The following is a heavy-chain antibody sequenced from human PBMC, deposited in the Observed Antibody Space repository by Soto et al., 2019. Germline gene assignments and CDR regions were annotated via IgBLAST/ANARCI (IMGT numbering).Heavy chain of an antibody. CDR2: IGVRNGDT. CDR1: GFTFTNSA. D-gene: IGHD2-21*01. Sequence: QVQVVQSGPEVRNPGTSVKVSCKTSGFTFTNSAVQWVRQARGQRLEWIGWIGVRNGDTNYLQNLQGRVTITRDTAXDTAYMELSGLRSEDTAMYYCAAEIYSGGDCCHFDYWGQGTLVTVSS. J-gene: IGHJ4*02. CDR3: AAEIYSGGDCCHFDY. V-gene: IGHV1-58*01.